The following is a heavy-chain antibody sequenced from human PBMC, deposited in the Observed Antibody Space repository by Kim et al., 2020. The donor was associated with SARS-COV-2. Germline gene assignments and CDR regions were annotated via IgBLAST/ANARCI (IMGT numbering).Heavy chain of an antibody. CDR2: ISGSGGST. D-gene: IGHD3-22*01. Sequence: GGSLRLSCAASGFTFSSYAMSWVRQAPGKGLEWVSAISGSGGSTYYADSVKGRFTISRDNSKNTLYLQMNSLRAEDTAVYYCAKVATDYYDSSGYYYRIPVSPNLYYFDYWGQGTLVTVSS. V-gene: IGHV3-23*01. CDR1: GFTFSSYA. CDR3: AKVATDYYDSSGYYYRIPVSPNLYYFDY. J-gene: IGHJ4*02.